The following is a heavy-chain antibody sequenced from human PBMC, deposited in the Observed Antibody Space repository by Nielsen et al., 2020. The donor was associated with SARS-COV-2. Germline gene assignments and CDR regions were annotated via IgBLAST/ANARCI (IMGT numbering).Heavy chain of an antibody. CDR2: IYYSGGT. V-gene: IGHV4-59*08. J-gene: IGHJ5*02. CDR1: GGSISSYY. CDR3: ARHDCPSTSCYRSDRWFDP. D-gene: IGHD2-2*02. Sequence: SETLSLTCTVSGGSISSYYWSWFRQSPGKGLEWIGYIYYSGGTHHNPSLKSRVTISVDTSKNQFSLQLNSVTAADTAIYFCARHDCPSTSCYRSDRWFDPWGPGTLVTVSS.